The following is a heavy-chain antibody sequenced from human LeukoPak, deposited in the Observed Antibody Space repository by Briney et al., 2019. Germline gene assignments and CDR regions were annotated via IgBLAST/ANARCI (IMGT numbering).Heavy chain of an antibody. CDR2: IKSKTDGGTT. J-gene: IGHJ4*02. CDR3: TTGAPRAYSGSYSNC. CDR1: GFXFSNAW. Sequence: PGGSLRLSCAASGFXFSNAWISWVRQAPGKGREWVGRIKSKTDGGTTDYAAPVKGRFTISRDDSQNTLYLQMNSLKTEDTAVYYCTTGAPRAYSGSYSNCWGQGTLVTVSS. V-gene: IGHV3-15*01. D-gene: IGHD1-26*01.